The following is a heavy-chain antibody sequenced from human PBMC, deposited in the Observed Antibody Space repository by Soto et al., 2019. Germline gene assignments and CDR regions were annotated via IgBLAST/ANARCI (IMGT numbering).Heavy chain of an antibody. V-gene: IGHV3-33*01. CDR2: IWYDGSRE. CDR1: GFRFSGHG. J-gene: IGHJ4*02. CDR3: ARDDDGTSCYGILL. Sequence: PGGSLRLSCVASGFRFSGHGFHWVRQAPGKGLEWMAVIWYDGSREYYEDSVKGRFSISRDDSKNTVNLQMNSLRVDDTAVYYCARDDDGTSCYGILLWGQGTLVTVSS. D-gene: IGHD2-2*01.